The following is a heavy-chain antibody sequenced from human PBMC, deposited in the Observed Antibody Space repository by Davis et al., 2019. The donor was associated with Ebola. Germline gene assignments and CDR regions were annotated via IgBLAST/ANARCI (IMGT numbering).Heavy chain of an antibody. Sequence: GGSLRLSCAVSGFTFSSYSMNWVRQAPGKGLEWVSSISSSSSYIYYADSVKGRFTISRDNAKNSLYLQMNSLRAEDTAVYYCAREGYYDILTGYYTYGWFDPWGQGTLVTVSS. CDR1: GFTFSSYS. D-gene: IGHD3-9*01. V-gene: IGHV3-21*01. CDR3: AREGYYDILTGYYTYGWFDP. CDR2: ISSSSSYI. J-gene: IGHJ5*02.